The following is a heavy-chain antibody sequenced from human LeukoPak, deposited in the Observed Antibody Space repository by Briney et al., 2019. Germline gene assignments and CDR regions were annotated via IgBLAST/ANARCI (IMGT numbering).Heavy chain of an antibody. CDR3: ATKFVGATTLGY. J-gene: IGHJ4*02. D-gene: IGHD1-26*01. CDR2: IIPIFGTA. CDR1: GGTFSSYA. V-gene: IGHV1-69*13. Sequence: ASVKVSCKASGGTFSSYAISWVRQAPGQGLEWMGGIIPIFGTANYAQKFQGRVTITADEPTSTAYMELSSLRSEDTAVYYCATKFVGATTLGYWGQGTLVTVSS.